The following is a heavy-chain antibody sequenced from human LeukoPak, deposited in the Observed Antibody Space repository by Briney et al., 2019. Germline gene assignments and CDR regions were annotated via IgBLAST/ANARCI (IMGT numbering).Heavy chain of an antibody. V-gene: IGHV3-7*01. Sequence: GGSLRLSCAASGFTFSNYYMTWVRQAPGKGLEWVANIKQDGSEQNYVDSVKGRFTISRDSAKKSLYLQMNSLRAEDTAVYYCARDKGDYSHGYGYYYYYGMDVWGRGTTVTVSS. CDR3: ARDKGDYSHGYGYYYYYGMDV. J-gene: IGHJ6*02. D-gene: IGHD5-18*01. CDR2: IKQDGSEQ. CDR1: GFTFSNYY.